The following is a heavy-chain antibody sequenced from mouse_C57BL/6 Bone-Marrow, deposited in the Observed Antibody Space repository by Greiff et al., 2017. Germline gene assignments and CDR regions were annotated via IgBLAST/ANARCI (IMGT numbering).Heavy chain of an antibody. Sequence: EVMLVESGGGLVKPGGSLKLSCAASGFTFSDYGMHWVRQAPEKGLEWVAYISSGSSTIYYADTVKGRFTISRDNAKNTLFLQMTSLRSEDTAMYYCARPSLAIYYKIGFAYWGQGTLVTVSA. D-gene: IGHD2-1*01. CDR1: GFTFSDYG. CDR2: ISSGSSTI. J-gene: IGHJ3*01. V-gene: IGHV5-17*01. CDR3: ARPSLAIYYKIGFAY.